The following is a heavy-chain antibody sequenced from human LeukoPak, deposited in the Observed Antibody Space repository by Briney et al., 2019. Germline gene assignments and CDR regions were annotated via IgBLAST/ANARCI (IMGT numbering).Heavy chain of an antibody. Sequence: PGRSLRLSCAASGFTFSSYALHRVRQAQGQGLEWVTVITYDGSNKYYADSVKGRFTISTANSKNTLELQMIRLGAEDTAVYYCARDSLTGTRVSRGSPDDYWGQGTLVTVSS. CDR1: GFTFSSYA. CDR2: ITYDGSNK. V-gene: IGHV3-30*01. D-gene: IGHD1-20*01. J-gene: IGHJ4*02. CDR3: ARDSLTGTRVSRGSPDDY.